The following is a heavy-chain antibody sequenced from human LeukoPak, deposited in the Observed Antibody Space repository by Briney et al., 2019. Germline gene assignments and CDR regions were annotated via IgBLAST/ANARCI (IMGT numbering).Heavy chain of an antibody. CDR1: GFTFSAYN. CDR2: ISGSSSAI. Sequence: PGGSLRLSCAASGFTFSAYNMIWVRQAPGKGLEWLSYISGSSSAIYYADSVQGRFTISRDNAKNSLSLQMSSLRGEDTAVYYCVRDRTLGVRDGFILAWGQGTLVTVSS. J-gene: IGHJ5*02. CDR3: VRDRTLGVRDGFILA. V-gene: IGHV3-48*01. D-gene: IGHD5-24*01.